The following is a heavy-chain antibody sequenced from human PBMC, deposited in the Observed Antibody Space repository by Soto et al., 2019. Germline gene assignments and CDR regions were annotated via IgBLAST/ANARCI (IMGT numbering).Heavy chain of an antibody. V-gene: IGHV4-59*01. Sequence: QVQLQESGPGLVKPSETLSLTCTVSGDSISSYYWSWIRQPPGKALEWIGYIYYSVSTNYNPALKSRVTISVDMYNNQFPLRLSSVTAADTAGYYCARLPWADYGGIFDPWGQGTLVTVSS. CDR2: IYYSVST. CDR1: GDSISSYY. J-gene: IGHJ5*02. CDR3: ARLPWADYGGIFDP. D-gene: IGHD4-17*01.